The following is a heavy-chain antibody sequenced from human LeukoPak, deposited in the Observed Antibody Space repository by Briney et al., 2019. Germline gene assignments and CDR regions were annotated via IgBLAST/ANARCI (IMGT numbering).Heavy chain of an antibody. Sequence: TLSLTCAVPGGSISSGGYSWSWIRQPPGKGLEWIGYIYHSGTTYYNPSLKSRVTISVDRSKNQFSLKLSSVTAADTAVYYCARGQYYDSSGYLDHWGQGTLVTVSS. V-gene: IGHV4-30-2*01. CDR3: ARGQYYDSSGYLDH. CDR1: GGSISSGGYS. J-gene: IGHJ4*02. CDR2: IYHSGTT. D-gene: IGHD3-22*01.